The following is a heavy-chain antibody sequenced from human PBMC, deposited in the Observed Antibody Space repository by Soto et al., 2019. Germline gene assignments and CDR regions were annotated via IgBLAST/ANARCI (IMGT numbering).Heavy chain of an antibody. CDR1: GGSFSGYY. Sequence: QVQLQQWGAGLLKPSETLSLTCAVYGGSFSGYYWSWIRQPPGKGLEWIGEINHSGSTNYNPSLKRRVTISVDTSKNQFSLKLSSVTAADTAVYYCARRNGFRSSWYRFDYWGQGTLVTVSS. D-gene: IGHD6-13*01. CDR3: ARRNGFRSSWYRFDY. V-gene: IGHV4-34*01. J-gene: IGHJ4*02. CDR2: INHSGST.